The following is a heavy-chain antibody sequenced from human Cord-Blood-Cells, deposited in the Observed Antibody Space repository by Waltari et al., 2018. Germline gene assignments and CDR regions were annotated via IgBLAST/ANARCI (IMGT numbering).Heavy chain of an antibody. J-gene: IGHJ2*01. D-gene: IGHD6-19*01. Sequence: QVQLQESGPGLVSPSQTLSLTCTVSGGSISSAGYYWTWIRLPPGKGREWIGYIYYSGSTYYNPSLKSRVTISVDTSKNQFSLKLSSVTAADTAVYYCARGDNSSGWYWYFDLWGRGTLVTVSS. CDR2: IYYSGST. V-gene: IGHV4-31*03. CDR1: GGSISSAGYY. CDR3: ARGDNSSGWYWYFDL.